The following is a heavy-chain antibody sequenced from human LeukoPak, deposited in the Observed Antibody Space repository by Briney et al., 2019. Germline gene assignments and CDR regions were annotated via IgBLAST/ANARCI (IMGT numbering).Heavy chain of an antibody. V-gene: IGHV1-69*04. CDR2: IIPILGIA. J-gene: IGHJ5*02. CDR1: GGTFSSYA. Sequence: SVKVSCKASGGTFSSYAISWVRQAPGQGLEWMGRIIPILGIANYAQKFQGRVTITADKSTSTAYMELSSLRPEDTAVYYCARDLSVVPAAMAHGWFDPWGQGTLVTVSS. CDR3: ARDLSVVPAAMAHGWFDP. D-gene: IGHD2-2*01.